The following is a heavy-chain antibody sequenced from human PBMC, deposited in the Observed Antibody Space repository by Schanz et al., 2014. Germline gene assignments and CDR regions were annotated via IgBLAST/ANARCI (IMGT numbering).Heavy chain of an antibody. Sequence: QVQLQQWGAGVLKPSETLSLTCVVSGGSLSGHYWSWIRQHPGKGLEWIGYIYDGGSTYYNPSLKSRVTISVDTSKNQFSLRLSSVTAADTAVYYCARARSWPDYWGQGTLDTVSS. CDR2: IYDGGST. D-gene: IGHD6-13*01. CDR1: GGSLSGHY. V-gene: IGHV4-34*01. J-gene: IGHJ4*02. CDR3: ARARSWPDY.